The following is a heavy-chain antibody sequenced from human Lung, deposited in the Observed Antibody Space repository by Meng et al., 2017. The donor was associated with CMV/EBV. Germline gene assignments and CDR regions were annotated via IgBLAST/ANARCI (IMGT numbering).Heavy chain of an antibody. CDR3: ASGAGDY. CDR2: IHPSDSET. CDR1: GYSFSTYW. D-gene: IGHD1-26*01. V-gene: IGHV5-51*01. J-gene: IGHJ4*02. Sequence: GGSLRLSCKGSGYSFSTYWIAWVRQMPGKGLEWMGVIHPSDSETTYSPSFEGQVTISADTSISTVYLHWSYLKASDTGMYYCASGAGDYWGQGTLVTVSS.